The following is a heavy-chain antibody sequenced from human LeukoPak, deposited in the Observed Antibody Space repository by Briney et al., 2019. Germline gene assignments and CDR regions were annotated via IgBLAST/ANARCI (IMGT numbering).Heavy chain of an antibody. V-gene: IGHV3-48*03. CDR3: ARALPHILTGYYNVGGFDY. CDR1: GFTFSSYE. D-gene: IGHD3-9*01. Sequence: GGSLRLSCAASGFTFSSYEMNWVRQAPEKGLEWVSYISSSGSTIYYADSVKGRFTISSDNAKNSLYLQMNSLRAEDTAVYYCARALPHILTGYYNVGGFDYWGQGPLVTVSS. J-gene: IGHJ4*02. CDR2: ISSSGSTI.